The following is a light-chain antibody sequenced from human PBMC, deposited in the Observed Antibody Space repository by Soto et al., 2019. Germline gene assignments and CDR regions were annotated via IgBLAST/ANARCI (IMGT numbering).Light chain of an antibody. J-gene: IGKJ2*01. CDR3: QQYHNWPPQYT. CDR2: GAS. V-gene: IGKV3-15*01. CDR1: QTVSSN. Sequence: EIVMTQSPATLSVSPGERATLSCRASQTVSSNLAWYQQKPGQAPRLLIYGASTRATGVPARFSGSGSGTEFTLTISSLQSEDFAVYYCQQYHNWPPQYTFGQGTKLHIK.